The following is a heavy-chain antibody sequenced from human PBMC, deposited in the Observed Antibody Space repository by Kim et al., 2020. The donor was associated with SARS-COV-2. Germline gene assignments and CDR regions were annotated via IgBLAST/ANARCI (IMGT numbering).Heavy chain of an antibody. J-gene: IGHJ1*01. D-gene: IGHD2-21*01. Sequence: YADSVKGRFTISRDNSRNTLYLEMNSLRPEDTAVFYCVRNGLRGEDFQHWGQGTLVTVSS. V-gene: IGHV3-30*01. CDR3: VRNGLRGEDFQH.